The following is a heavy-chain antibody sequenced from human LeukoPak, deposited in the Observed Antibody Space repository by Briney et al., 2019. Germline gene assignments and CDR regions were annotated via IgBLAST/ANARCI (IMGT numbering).Heavy chain of an antibody. CDR1: GFTFSSHW. CDR3: ARDHRTRHGYYYYGMDV. J-gene: IGHJ6*02. D-gene: IGHD1-14*01. CDR2: IKQDGSEK. V-gene: IGHV3-7*05. Sequence: PGGSLRLSCAASGFTFSSHWMSGVRQAPGKGLEWVANIKQDGSEKYYVDSVKGRFTISRDNAKNSLYLQMNSLRAEDTAVYYCARDHRTRHGYYYYGMDVWGQGTTVTVSS.